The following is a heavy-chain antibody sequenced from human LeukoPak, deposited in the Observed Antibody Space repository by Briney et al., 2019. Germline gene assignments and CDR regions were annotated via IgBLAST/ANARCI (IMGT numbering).Heavy chain of an antibody. Sequence: PSETLSLTCSVSGGSITNYYWSWIRQSPGKGLEWIGSIYNTGRTNYNPSLQSRVTMSIDTSKDQFSLKLSSVTAADTAVYYCARQGELAIDYWGQGTLVTVPS. CDR3: ARQGELAIDY. D-gene: IGHD1-26*01. V-gene: IGHV4-59*08. CDR2: IYNTGRT. J-gene: IGHJ4*02. CDR1: GGSITNYY.